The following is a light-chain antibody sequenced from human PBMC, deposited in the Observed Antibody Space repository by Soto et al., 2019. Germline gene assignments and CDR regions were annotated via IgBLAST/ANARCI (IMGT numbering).Light chain of an antibody. CDR3: HQSRSSPLT. J-gene: IGKJ3*01. V-gene: IGKV3-20*01. CDR1: QSLHSNF. Sequence: EIVLTQFPATLSLSPGERATLSCRASQSLHSNFLVWYQQKPGQAPRLLTPSASRRATGIPVRFSGSGSGTDFTRTISRLDPEDFAVYYCHQSRSSPLTFGPGTKV. CDR2: SAS.